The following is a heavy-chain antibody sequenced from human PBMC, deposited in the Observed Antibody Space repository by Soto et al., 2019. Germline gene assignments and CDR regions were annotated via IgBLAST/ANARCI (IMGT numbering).Heavy chain of an antibody. V-gene: IGHV4-59*08. CDR2: IYYSGST. D-gene: IGHD6-13*01. CDR3: ARRGQQLDFDY. J-gene: IGHJ4*02. CDR1: GGSISSYY. Sequence: QVQLQESGPGLVKPSETLSLTCTVSGGSISSYYWSWIRQPPGKGLEWIGYIYYSGSTKYNPSLKSRVTISVDTSKNQFSLKLNSVTAADTAVYYCARRGQQLDFDYWGQGTLVTVSS.